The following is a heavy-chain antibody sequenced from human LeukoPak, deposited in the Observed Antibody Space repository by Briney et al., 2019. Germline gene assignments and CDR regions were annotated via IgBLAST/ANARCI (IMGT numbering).Heavy chain of an antibody. V-gene: IGHV4-34*01. CDR1: GGSFSGYY. CDR2: INHSGST. Sequence: SETLSLTCAVYGGSFSGYYWSWIRQPPGKGLEWIGEINHSGSTYYNPSLKSRVTISVDTSKNQFSLKLSSVTAADTAVYYCARDYQGGYGDKTVDYWGQGTLVTVSS. J-gene: IGHJ4*02. CDR3: ARDYQGGYGDKTVDY. D-gene: IGHD5-18*01.